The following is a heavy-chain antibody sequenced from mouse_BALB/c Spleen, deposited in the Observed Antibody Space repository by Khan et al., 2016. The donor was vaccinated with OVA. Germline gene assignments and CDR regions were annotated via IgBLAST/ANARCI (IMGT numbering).Heavy chain of an antibody. CDR2: IWGGGST. CDR1: GFSLTDYG. V-gene: IGHV2-6-5*01. J-gene: IGHJ4*01. CDR3: AKEVWSYYYAMDY. Sequence: QVQLKESGPGLVAPSQSLSITCTVSGFSLTDYGVSWIRQPPGKGLEWLGVIWGGGSTYYNSALKSRLSISQDNSKSQVFLKMSSLQTDDTAMYYCAKEVWSYYYAMDYWGQGTSVTVSS.